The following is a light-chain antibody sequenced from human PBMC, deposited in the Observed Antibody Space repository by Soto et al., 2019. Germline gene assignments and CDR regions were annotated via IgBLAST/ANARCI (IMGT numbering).Light chain of an antibody. Sequence: EIVLTQSPGTLSLSPGERATLSCRASQSVSNNFLAWYQQKPGQAPRLLIYGASSRATGIPDRFSGSGSGKDFTLTISRLQPEDVAVYYCQQYGNLYTFGQGTKLEIK. CDR1: QSVSNNF. V-gene: IGKV3-20*01. CDR3: QQYGNLYT. J-gene: IGKJ2*01. CDR2: GAS.